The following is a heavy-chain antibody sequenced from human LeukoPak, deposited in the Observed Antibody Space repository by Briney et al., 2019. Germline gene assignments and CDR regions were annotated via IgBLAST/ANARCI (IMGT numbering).Heavy chain of an antibody. CDR2: INPNSGGT. CDR3: ARDLESHADTVVPAAIRQLYYYYYYMDV. J-gene: IGHJ6*03. CDR1: GYTFTGYY. D-gene: IGHD2-2*01. Sequence: ASVKVSCKASGYTFTGYYMHWVRQAPGQGLEWMGRINPNSGGTNYAQKFQGRVTMTRDTSISTAYMGLSRLRSDDTAVYYCARDLESHADTVVPAAIRQLYYYYYYMDVGGKGTTVTVS. V-gene: IGHV1-2*06.